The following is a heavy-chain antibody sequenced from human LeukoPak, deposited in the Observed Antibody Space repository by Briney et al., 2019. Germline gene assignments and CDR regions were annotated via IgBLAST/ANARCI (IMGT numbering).Heavy chain of an antibody. CDR1: GDSISSDGYS. D-gene: IGHD2-15*01. Sequence: SQTLSLTCAVSGDSISSDGYSWSWIRQPPGKGLEWIGYIYHSGSTYYTPPLKSRVTISVDRSKNQFSLKLSSVTAADTAVYYCARETRYCSGGSCYSGMDVWGQGTTVTVSS. V-gene: IGHV4-30-2*01. CDR2: IYHSGST. CDR3: ARETRYCSGGSCYSGMDV. J-gene: IGHJ6*02.